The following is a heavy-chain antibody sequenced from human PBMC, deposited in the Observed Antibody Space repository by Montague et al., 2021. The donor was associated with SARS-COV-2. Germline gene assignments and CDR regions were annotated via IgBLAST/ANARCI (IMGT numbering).Heavy chain of an antibody. CDR1: GGSISGSNYL. J-gene: IGHJ4*02. V-gene: IGHV4-39*07. CDR2: IHYSGT. D-gene: IGHD6-13*01. Sequence: SETLSLTRTVSGGSISGSNYLWGWIRQPPGKGLEWIGDIHYSGTYYNPSLRSRVTMSRDLSENQFSLRLRSVTAADTALYYCARSLISASGTGSNFDSWGQGTLVAVSS. CDR3: ARSLISASGTGSNFDS.